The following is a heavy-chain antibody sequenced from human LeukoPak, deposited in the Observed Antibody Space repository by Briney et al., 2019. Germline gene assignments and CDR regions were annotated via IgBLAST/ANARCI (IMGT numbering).Heavy chain of an antibody. CDR2: IWYDGSNK. CDR3: ARDGGYSYGYSFDY. CDR1: GFTFSSYG. Sequence: GGSLRLSCAASGFTFSSYGKHWVRQAPGKGLEWVAVIWYDGSNKYYADSVKGRFTISRDNSKNTLYLQMNSLRAEDTAVYYCARDGGYSYGYSFDYWGQGTLVTVSS. J-gene: IGHJ4*02. D-gene: IGHD5-18*01. V-gene: IGHV3-33*01.